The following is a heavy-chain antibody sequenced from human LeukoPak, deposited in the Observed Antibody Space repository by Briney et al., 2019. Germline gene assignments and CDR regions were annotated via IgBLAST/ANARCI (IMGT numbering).Heavy chain of an antibody. CDR2: IYYSGST. D-gene: IGHD6-19*01. Sequence: PSETLSLTCTVSGGSISSSSYYWGLIRQPPGKWLEWIGSIYYSGSTYYNPSLKSRVTISVDTSKNQFSLKLSSVTAADTAVYYCARCSYSSGWYSGFRCYWGQGTLVTVSS. CDR3: ARCSYSSGWYSGFRCY. CDR1: GGSISSSSYY. J-gene: IGHJ4*02. V-gene: IGHV4-39*01.